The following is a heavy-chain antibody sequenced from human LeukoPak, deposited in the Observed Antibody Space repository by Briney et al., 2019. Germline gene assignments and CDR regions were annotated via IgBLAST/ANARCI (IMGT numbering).Heavy chain of an antibody. J-gene: IGHJ6*03. CDR2: ISGSGGST. CDR1: GFTFSSYA. D-gene: IGHD2/OR15-2a*01. V-gene: IGHV3-23*01. CDR3: ARIVTLPPLHYYYMDV. Sequence: PGGSLRLSCAASGFTFSSYAMSWVRQAPGKGLEWVSAISGSGGSTYYADSVKGRFTISRDNSKNTLYLQMNSLRAEDTAVYYCARIVTLPPLHYYYMDVWGKGTTVTVSS.